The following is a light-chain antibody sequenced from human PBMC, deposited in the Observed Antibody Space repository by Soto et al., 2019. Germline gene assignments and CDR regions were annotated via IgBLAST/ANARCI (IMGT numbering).Light chain of an antibody. Sequence: EIVLTQSPASLSLSPGERATLSCRASQSVDSYLAWYQHKPGQAPRLLIYGASSRASGVPDRFSGSGSGTDFTLTISRLEPEDFAVYYCQQYGSSITFGQGTRLEI. V-gene: IGKV3-20*01. CDR3: QQYGSSIT. J-gene: IGKJ5*01. CDR1: QSVDSY. CDR2: GAS.